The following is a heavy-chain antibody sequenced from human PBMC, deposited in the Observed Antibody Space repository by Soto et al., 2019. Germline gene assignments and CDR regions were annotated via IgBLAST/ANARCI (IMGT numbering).Heavy chain of an antibody. CDR1: EFTFDDYA. V-gene: IGHV3-9*01. D-gene: IGHD5-18*01. CDR3: AKDIQGYSYDRGGLDY. J-gene: IGHJ4*02. Sequence: EVQLVESGGGLVQHGRSVRLSCAASEFTFDDYAMHWVRQTPGKGLEWVSGINWNSGNIGYADSVNGRFTISRDNARKSLYLQMNGLRPEDTALYYCAKDIQGYSYDRGGLDYWGQGTLVTVSS. CDR2: INWNSGNI.